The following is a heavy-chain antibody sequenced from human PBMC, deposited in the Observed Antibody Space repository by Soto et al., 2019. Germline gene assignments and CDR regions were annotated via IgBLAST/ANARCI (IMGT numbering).Heavy chain of an antibody. CDR2: IYYSGST. CDR1: GGSISSYY. V-gene: IGHV4-59*01. J-gene: IGHJ4*02. CDR3: ARGTEWLPPAPFDY. Sequence: SETLSLTCTVSGGSISSYYWSWIRQPPGKGLEWIGYIYYSGSTNYNPSLKSRVTISVDTSKNQFSLKLSSVTAADTAVYYCARGTEWLPPAPFDYWGQGTLVTVSS. D-gene: IGHD6-19*01.